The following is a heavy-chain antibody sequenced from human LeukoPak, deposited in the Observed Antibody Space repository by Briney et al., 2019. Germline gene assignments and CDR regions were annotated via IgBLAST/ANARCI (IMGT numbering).Heavy chain of an antibody. CDR2: ISASGNYI. Sequence: GGSLRLSCAAPGFSFSSHSMNWVRQAPGRGLEWVSSISASGNYIYYADSLKGRFTISRDSAENSLYLQMNSLGAEDTAVYYCARGLYYYGTDAFDIWGRGTMVTVS. V-gene: IGHV3-21*01. CDR3: ARGLYYYGTDAFDI. CDR1: GFSFSSHS. D-gene: IGHD3-16*01. J-gene: IGHJ3*02.